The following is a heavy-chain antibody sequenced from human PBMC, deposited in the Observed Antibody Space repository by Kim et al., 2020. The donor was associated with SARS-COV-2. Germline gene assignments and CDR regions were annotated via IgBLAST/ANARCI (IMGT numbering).Heavy chain of an antibody. CDR2: FDPEDGET. CDR1: GYTLTELS. Sequence: ASVKVSCKVSGYTLTELSMHWVRQAPGKGLEWMGGFDPEDGETIYAQKFQGRVTMTEDTSTDTAYMELSSLRSEDTAVYYCATDHIAVAGKSNWFDPWGQGTLVTVSS. J-gene: IGHJ5*02. D-gene: IGHD6-19*01. V-gene: IGHV1-24*01. CDR3: ATDHIAVAGKSNWFDP.